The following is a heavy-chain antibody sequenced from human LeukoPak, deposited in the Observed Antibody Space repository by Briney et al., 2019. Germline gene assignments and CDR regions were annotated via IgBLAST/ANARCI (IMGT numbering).Heavy chain of an antibody. CDR2: IYTSGST. CDR3: ARDEPGAGALDC. D-gene: IGHD6-19*01. V-gene: IGHV4-61*02. J-gene: IGHJ4*02. CDR1: GGSISSGSYY. Sequence: SETLSLTCTVSGGSISSGSYYWSWIRQPAGKGLEWIGRIYTSGSTNYNPSLKSRVTISVDTSKNQFSLKLSSVTAADTAVYYCARDEPGAGALDCWGQETLVTVSS.